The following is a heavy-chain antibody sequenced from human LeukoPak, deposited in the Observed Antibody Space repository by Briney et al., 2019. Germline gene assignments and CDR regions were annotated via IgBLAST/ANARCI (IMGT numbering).Heavy chain of an antibody. CDR2: IFTAGST. V-gene: IGHV3-53*01. Sequence: AGGSLRLSCAASGFTFSDYYMSWIRQAPGKGLEWVSVIFTAGSTYNADSVKGRFSISRDKSKNTLYLQMNTLRAEDTAVYFCAGGNSWPGLSYWGQGTLLTVSS. CDR3: AGGNSWPGLSY. D-gene: IGHD6-13*01. J-gene: IGHJ4*02. CDR1: GFTFSDYY.